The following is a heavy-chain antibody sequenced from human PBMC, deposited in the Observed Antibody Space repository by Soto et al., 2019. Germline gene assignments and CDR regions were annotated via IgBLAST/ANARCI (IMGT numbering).Heavy chain of an antibody. CDR2: INHVGGT. D-gene: IGHD3-16*01. CDR1: GGFLSESY. J-gene: IGHJ5*02. V-gene: IGHV4-34*01. CDR3: VRIRYQLPSSVLWLDP. Sequence: SETLSLTCAAYGGFLSESYWTWIRQPPGKGLEWIGEINHVGGTNYNPSLKSRVTMSVDTSQNQFSLRLISVTAADTAMYFCVRIRYQLPSSVLWLDPWGQGTPVTVSS.